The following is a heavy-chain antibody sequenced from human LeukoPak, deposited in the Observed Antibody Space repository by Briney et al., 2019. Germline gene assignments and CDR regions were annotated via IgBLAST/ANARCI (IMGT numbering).Heavy chain of an antibody. CDR1: GGXFSSYA. J-gene: IGHJ4*02. D-gene: IGHD3-10*02. V-gene: IGHV1-69*01. Sequence: SVKVSCKASGGXFSSYAISWVRQAPGQGLEWMGGIIPMFGTAYYAQKLQGRVTITADHSTSTAYMELSSLRSEDTAVYYCAREVSSGRWTFDYWGQGTLVTVSS. CDR3: AREVSSGRWTFDY. CDR2: IIPMFGTA.